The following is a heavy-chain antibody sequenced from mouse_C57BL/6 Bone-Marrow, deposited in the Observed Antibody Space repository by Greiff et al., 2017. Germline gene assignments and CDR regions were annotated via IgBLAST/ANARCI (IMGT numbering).Heavy chain of an antibody. CDR1: GFNIKDYY. V-gene: IGHV14-1*01. Sequence: VQLQQSGAELVRPGASVKLSCTASGFNIKDYYMHWVKQRPEQGLEWIGRIDPEDGDTEYAPKFQGKATMTADTSSNTAYLQLSSLTSEDTAVYYCTPITTVVATDGWYFDVWGTGTTVTVSS. J-gene: IGHJ1*03. D-gene: IGHD1-1*01. CDR3: TPITTVVATDGWYFDV. CDR2: IDPEDGDT.